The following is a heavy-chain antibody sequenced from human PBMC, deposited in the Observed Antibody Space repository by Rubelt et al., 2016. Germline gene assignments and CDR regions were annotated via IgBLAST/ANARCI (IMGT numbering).Heavy chain of an antibody. CDR2: ISGSGGST. J-gene: IGHJ3*02. CDR3: ASIPYSSSWYGAAFDI. CDR1: GFTFSSYS. Sequence: GGSLRLSCAASGFTFSSYSMNWVRQAPGKGLEWVSAISGSGGSTYYADSVKGRFTISRDNAKNSLYLQMNSLRDEDTAVYYCASIPYSSSWYGAAFDIWGQGTMVTVSS. V-gene: IGHV3-48*02. D-gene: IGHD6-13*01.